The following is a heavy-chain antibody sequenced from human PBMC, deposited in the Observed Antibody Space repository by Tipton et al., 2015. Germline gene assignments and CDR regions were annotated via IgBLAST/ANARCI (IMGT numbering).Heavy chain of an antibody. V-gene: IGHV4-59*12. CDR2: IYYSGTT. CDR1: GGYITTDY. J-gene: IGHJ5*02. Sequence: TLSLTCTVSGGYITTDYWSWIRQPPGKGLEWIGYIYYSGTTYYNPSLQSRVSISVDTSREQFSLKLSSVTAADTAVYYCAREYGWDWFDPWGQGTLVTVSS. D-gene: IGHD3-16*01. CDR3: AREYGWDWFDP.